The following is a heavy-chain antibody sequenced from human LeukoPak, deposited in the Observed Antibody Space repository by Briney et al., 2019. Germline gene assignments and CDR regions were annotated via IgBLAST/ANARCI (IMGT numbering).Heavy chain of an antibody. CDR2: IIPLFGTV. D-gene: IGHD3-10*01. CDR1: GGTFSSSA. J-gene: IGHJ5*02. Sequence: SVKVSCKASGGTFSSSAISWVRQAPGQGLEWMGGIIPLFGTVNYPQKFQGRVTITADESTRTAYMELSSLRSEDTALYYCARELATYYYASGSFGGAFDPWGQGTLVTVSS. CDR3: ARELATYYYASGSFGGAFDP. V-gene: IGHV1-69*13.